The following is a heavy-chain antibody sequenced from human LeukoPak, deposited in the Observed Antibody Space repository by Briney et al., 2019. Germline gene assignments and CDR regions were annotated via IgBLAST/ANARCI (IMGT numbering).Heavy chain of an antibody. J-gene: IGHJ4*01. V-gene: IGHV3-23*01. CDR3: AKGIYSSGWSYFDY. D-gene: IGHD6-19*01. Sequence: GGSLRLSCAASGFTFSSYWMHWVRQAPGKGLEWVSTLSGSGITTYYADSVKGRFTISRDNSKNTLYLQMNSLRAEDTAVHYCAKGIYSSGWSYFDYWGHGTLVTVSS. CDR2: LSGSGITT. CDR1: GFTFSSYW.